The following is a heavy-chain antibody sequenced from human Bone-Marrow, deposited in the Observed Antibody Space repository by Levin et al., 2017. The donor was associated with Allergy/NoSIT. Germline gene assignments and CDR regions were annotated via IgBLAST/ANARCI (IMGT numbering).Heavy chain of an antibody. CDR3: ATLKGIPSADY. CDR2: IKSKTDGGAT. J-gene: IGHJ4*02. D-gene: IGHD1-26*01. CDR1: GFTFSNDW. V-gene: IGHV3-15*01. Sequence: SCVASGFTFSNDWMNWVRQAPGKGLEWVGRIKSKTDGGATDYAAPVKGRFTISRDDSRNSLFLQMNSLKTEDTAVYYCATLKGIPSADYWGRGTRVTVSS.